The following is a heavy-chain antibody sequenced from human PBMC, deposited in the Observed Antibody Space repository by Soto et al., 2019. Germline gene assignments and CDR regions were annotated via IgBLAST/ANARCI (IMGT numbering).Heavy chain of an antibody. CDR2: ISAYNGET. D-gene: IGHD2-8*01. V-gene: IGHV1-18*01. Sequence: ASVKVSCKASVNTFTSYGFNWVRQAPGQGLEWMGWISAYNGETKYAQNVQGRVTMTTDTSTNTAHMELRSLRSDDTAVYYCASGVWYSSSVVYDYWGQGTLVTVSS. CDR1: VNTFTSYG. CDR3: ASGVWYSSSVVYDY. J-gene: IGHJ4*02.